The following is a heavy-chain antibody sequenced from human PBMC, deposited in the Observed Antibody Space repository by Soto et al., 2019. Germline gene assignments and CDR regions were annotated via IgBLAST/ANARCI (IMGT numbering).Heavy chain of an antibody. D-gene: IGHD6-13*01. Sequence: QVQLQQWGAGLLKPSETLSLTCAVYGGSFSGYYWSWIRQPPGKGLEWIGESNHSGSTNYNPSAKSRVTIAVDTSKNQCCLKLSSVPAADTAVYYCPVLVGGVASAYFDYWGQGTLVTVSS. CDR2: SNHSGST. CDR1: GGSFSGYY. J-gene: IGHJ4*02. V-gene: IGHV4-34*01. CDR3: PVLVGGVASAYFDY.